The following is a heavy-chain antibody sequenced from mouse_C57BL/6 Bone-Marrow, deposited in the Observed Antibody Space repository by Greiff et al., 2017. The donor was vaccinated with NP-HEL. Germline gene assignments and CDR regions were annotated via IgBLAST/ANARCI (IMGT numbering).Heavy chain of an antibody. Sequence: VQLQQSGPGLVQPSQSLSITCTVSGFSLTSYGVHWVRQSPGKGLEWLGVIWRGGSTDYNAAFMSRLSITKDNSKSQVFFKMNSLQADDTAIYYCAKIDYGSSDYAMDYWGQGTSVTVSS. CDR2: IWRGGST. V-gene: IGHV2-5*01. CDR3: AKIDYGSSDYAMDY. D-gene: IGHD1-1*01. CDR1: GFSLTSYG. J-gene: IGHJ4*01.